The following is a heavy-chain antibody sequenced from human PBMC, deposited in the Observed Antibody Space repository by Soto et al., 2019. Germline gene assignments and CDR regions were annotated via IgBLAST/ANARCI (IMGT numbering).Heavy chain of an antibody. J-gene: IGHJ6*02. CDR2: ISGSGGST. D-gene: IGHD3-10*01. CDR3: ASPPGVLWFGELEYYYYYYGMDV. V-gene: IGHV3-23*01. CDR1: GFTFSSYA. Sequence: GGSLRLSCAASGFTFSSYAMSWVRQAPGKGLEWVSAISGSGGSTYYADSVKGRFTISRDNSKNTLYLQMNSLRAEDTAVYYCASPPGVLWFGELEYYYYYYGMDVWGQGTTVTVSS.